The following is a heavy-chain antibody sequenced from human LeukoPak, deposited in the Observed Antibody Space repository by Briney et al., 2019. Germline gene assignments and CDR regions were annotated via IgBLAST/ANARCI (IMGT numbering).Heavy chain of an antibody. D-gene: IGHD1-26*01. Sequence: SETLSLTYTVSGGSISSHYWSWIRQPPGKGLEWIGYIYYSGSTNYNPSLKSRVTISVDTSKNQFSLKLSSVTAADTAVYYCAREDYSGSYKNWFDPWGQGTLVTVSS. J-gene: IGHJ5*02. CDR1: GGSISSHY. V-gene: IGHV4-59*11. CDR2: IYYSGST. CDR3: AREDYSGSYKNWFDP.